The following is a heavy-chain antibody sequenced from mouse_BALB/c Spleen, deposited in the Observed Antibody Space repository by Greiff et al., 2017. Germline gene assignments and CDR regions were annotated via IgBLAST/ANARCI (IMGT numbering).Heavy chain of an antibody. Sequence: VQLKESGPGLVKPSQSLSLTCTVTGYSITSDYVWYWIRQSPGNKLEWMGYISYSGSTSYNPSLKSRISITRDTSKNQFFLQLNSVTTEDTATYCCARGDDYLYAMDYWGQGTSVTVSS. J-gene: IGHJ4*01. D-gene: IGHD2-4*01. CDR2: ISYSGST. CDR1: GYSITSDYV. V-gene: IGHV3-2*02. CDR3: ARGDDYLYAMDY.